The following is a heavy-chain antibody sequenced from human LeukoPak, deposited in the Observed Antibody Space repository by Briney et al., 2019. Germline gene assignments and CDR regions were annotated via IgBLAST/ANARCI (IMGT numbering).Heavy chain of an antibody. V-gene: IGHV4-39*01. CDR3: ARLYGSGSYYADY. CDR2: IYYSGST. Sequence: SETVSLTCTVSGGSISSSSYYWGWIRQPPGKGLEWIGSIYYSGSTYYNPSLTSRVTISVDTSKNQFSLKLSSVTAADTAVYYCARLYGSGSYYADYWGQGTLVTVSS. J-gene: IGHJ4*02. D-gene: IGHD3-10*01. CDR1: GGSISSSSYY.